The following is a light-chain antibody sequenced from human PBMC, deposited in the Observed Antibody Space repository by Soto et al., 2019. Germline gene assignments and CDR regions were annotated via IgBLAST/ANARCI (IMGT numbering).Light chain of an antibody. Sequence: EMVLTQAPGTLSLSPGERATLSCRASQSVSNNYLAWYQQKPGQAPRLLIYGASNRATGIPDRFSGSGSGTDFTLTISRLGPEDFAVYYCQQYGSSGTFGQGTKVDIK. CDR1: QSVSNNY. V-gene: IGKV3-20*01. CDR2: GAS. J-gene: IGKJ1*01. CDR3: QQYGSSGT.